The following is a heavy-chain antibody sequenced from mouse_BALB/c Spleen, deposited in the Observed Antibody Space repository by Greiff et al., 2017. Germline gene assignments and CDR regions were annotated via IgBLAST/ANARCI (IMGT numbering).Heavy chain of an antibody. CDR1: GYAFSSYW. J-gene: IGHJ3*01. Sequence: QVQLQQSGAELVRPGSSVKISCKASGYAFSSYWINWVKQRPGQGLEWIGQIYPGDGDTNYNGKFKGKATLTADKSSSTAYMQLSSLTSEDSAVYFCARHYDYVFAYWGQGTLVTVSA. CDR2: IYPGDGDT. V-gene: IGHV1-80*01. CDR3: ARHYDYVFAY. D-gene: IGHD2-4*01.